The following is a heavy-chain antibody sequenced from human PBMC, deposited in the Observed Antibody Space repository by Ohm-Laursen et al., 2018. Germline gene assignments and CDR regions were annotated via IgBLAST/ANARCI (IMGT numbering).Heavy chain of an antibody. Sequence: GSLRLSCTASGFTISNNYMNWVRQAPGKGLEWVSLIYSGGDMFYADSVKGRFTISRDKSKNTLYLQMNSLRVEDAAVYYCARGGAYYYDSSGEYFDYWGQGTLVTVSS. D-gene: IGHD3-22*01. CDR1: GFTISNNY. CDR2: IYSGGDM. J-gene: IGHJ4*02. CDR3: ARGGAYYYDSSGEYFDY. V-gene: IGHV3-53*01.